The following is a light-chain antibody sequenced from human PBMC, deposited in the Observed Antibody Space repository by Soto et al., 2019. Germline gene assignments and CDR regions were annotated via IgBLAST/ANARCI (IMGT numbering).Light chain of an antibody. V-gene: IGKV4-1*01. CDR2: WAS. CDR3: QQYYTKT. Sequence: DIVMTQSPDSLAVSLGERATINCKSSQSVLYSSNNKNYLAWYQQKPGQPPKLLIYWASTRESGVPDRFSGSGSGTDFTLTISSLQAEDVAVYYCQQYYTKTFGQGT. CDR1: QSVLYSSNNKNY. J-gene: IGKJ1*01.